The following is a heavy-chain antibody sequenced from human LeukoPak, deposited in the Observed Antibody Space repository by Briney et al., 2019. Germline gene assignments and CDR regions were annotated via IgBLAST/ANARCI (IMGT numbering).Heavy chain of an antibody. V-gene: IGHV3-23*01. Sequence: GGSLRLSCAASGFIYDGYAFSWVRQTPGKGLEWVSFISGGGGTMYYADSVKGRFTVSRDNSRNTLYLQMNSLRAEDTAVYYCANRDSSGPFYYFDYWGQGTLVTVSS. CDR3: ANRDSSGPFYYFDY. D-gene: IGHD6-19*01. J-gene: IGHJ4*02. CDR1: GFIYDGYA. CDR2: ISGGGGTM.